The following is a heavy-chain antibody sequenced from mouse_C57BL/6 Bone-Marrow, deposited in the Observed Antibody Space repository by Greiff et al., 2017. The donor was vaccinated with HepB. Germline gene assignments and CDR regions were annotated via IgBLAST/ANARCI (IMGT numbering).Heavy chain of an antibody. D-gene: IGHD1-1*01. J-gene: IGHJ1*03. CDR2: IYPGDGDT. V-gene: IGHV1-82*01. Sequence: QVQLQQSGPELVKPGASVKISCKASGYAFSSSWMNWVKQRPGKGLEWIGRIYPGDGDTNYNGKFKGKATLTADKSSSPAYMQLSSLTSEDSAVYFCAGYYYGSSYWYFDVWGTGTTVTVSA. CDR3: AGYYYGSSYWYFDV. CDR1: GYAFSSSW.